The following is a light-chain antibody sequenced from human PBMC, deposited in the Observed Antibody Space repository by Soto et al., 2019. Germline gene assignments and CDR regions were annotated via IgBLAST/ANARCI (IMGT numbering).Light chain of an antibody. J-gene: IGKJ4*01. CDR1: QGISSF. CDR3: QQLNSYPLT. V-gene: IGKV1-9*01. Sequence: DIQLTQSPSFLSASVGDRVTITCRASQGISSFLAWYQQKPGKAPKLLIYEASTLQSGVPSRFSGSGSGTGFTLTISSLQPEDFATYYCQQLNSYPLTFGGGTKVEIK. CDR2: EAS.